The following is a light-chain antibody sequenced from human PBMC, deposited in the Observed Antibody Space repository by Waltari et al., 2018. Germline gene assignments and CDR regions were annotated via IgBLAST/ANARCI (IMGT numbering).Light chain of an antibody. J-gene: IGKJ1*01. V-gene: IGKV3-11*01. CDR3: QHRYSWPLS. Sequence: EVLLTQSPDTLSLSPGERAILSCRASQNIDISLAWYQQKPGQPPRLLIYDVSNRAAGIPARFGGRGSATDFTLTISGLEPEDSGTYYCQHRYSWPLSFGRGTKVEV. CDR1: QNIDIS. CDR2: DVS.